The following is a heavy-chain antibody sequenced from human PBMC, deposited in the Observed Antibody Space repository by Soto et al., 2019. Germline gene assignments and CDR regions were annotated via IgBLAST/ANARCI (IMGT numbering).Heavy chain of an antibody. V-gene: IGHV4-30-4*01. CDR3: VTVNLVGAAYYFDY. CDR2: VYYSGTT. CDR1: GGSIRNGDYY. J-gene: IGHJ4*02. Sequence: QVQLQEWGPGLVKPSQTLSLTCTVSGGSIRNGDYYWGWIRQPPGKGLEWIGYVYYSGTTYSHPSLKSRVTISGDTSENEFSLRLSSVTAADTAVYYCVTVNLVGAAYYFDYWGPGTLVTVSS. D-gene: IGHD1-26*01.